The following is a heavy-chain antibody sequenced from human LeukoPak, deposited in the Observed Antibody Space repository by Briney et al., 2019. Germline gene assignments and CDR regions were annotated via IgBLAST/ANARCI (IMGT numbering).Heavy chain of an antibody. J-gene: IGHJ6*03. CDR3: ARAQGRRYDILTGYYNYYYMDV. V-gene: IGHV1-46*01. Sequence: GASVKVSCKASGYTFTSYYIHWVRQAPGQGFEWMGIINPSGGSTTYAQKFQGRVTMTRDTSTGTVYMDLSSLRSEDTAVYYCARAQGRRYDILTGYYNYYYMDVWGKGTTVTISS. CDR2: INPSGGST. D-gene: IGHD3-9*01. CDR1: GYTFTSYY.